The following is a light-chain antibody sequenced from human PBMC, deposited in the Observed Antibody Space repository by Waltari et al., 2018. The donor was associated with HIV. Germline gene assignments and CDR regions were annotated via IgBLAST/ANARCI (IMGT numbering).Light chain of an antibody. CDR3: QVWDYNSDRWV. V-gene: IGLV3-21*02. J-gene: IGLJ3*02. CDR2: DES. Sequence: SYVLTQPPSVSVAPGQTARLTCGGTHIGTKNMHWYQQRPGQAPVLVISDESDRPSDIPERFSGSNSANTATLSISRVEAGDEADYYCQVWDYNSDRWVFGVGTKLTVL. CDR1: HIGTKN.